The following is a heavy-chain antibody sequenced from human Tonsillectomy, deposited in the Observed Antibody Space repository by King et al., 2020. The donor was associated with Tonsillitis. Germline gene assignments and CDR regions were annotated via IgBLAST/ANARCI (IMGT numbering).Heavy chain of an antibody. CDR3: ARHLHTEENNWFDP. V-gene: IGHV4-39*01. CDR2: IYYSGTT. Sequence: LQLQESGPRLVKPSETLSLTCTVSGGSISSGSYSWGWIRQPPGNNLEWIGSIYYSGTTYYNPSLKSRVTISVDTSNSQFSLKLNSVTAADTALYYCARHLHTEENNWFDPWGQGTLVTVSS. D-gene: IGHD5-18*01. J-gene: IGHJ5*02. CDR1: GGSISSGSYS.